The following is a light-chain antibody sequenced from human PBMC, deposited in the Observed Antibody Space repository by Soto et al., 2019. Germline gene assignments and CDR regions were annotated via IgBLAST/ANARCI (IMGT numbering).Light chain of an antibody. CDR3: QQYHTWPIT. J-gene: IGKJ4*01. V-gene: IGKV3-20*01. Sequence: EIVMTQSPGTLSLSPGERATLSCRASQSVSSNFLAWYQQRPGQAPRLLMDGASSRAAGIPDRFSGSGSGTDFTLTISSLQSEDCAIYYCQQYHTWPITFGGGTKVEIK. CDR2: GAS. CDR1: QSVSSNF.